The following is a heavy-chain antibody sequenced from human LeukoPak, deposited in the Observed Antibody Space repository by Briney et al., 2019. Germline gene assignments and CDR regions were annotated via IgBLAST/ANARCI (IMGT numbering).Heavy chain of an antibody. V-gene: IGHV1-8*01. Sequence: GASVKVSCKASGYTFTSYDINWVRQATGQGLEWMGWMNPDSGNTGYAQKFQGRVTMTRNTSISSAYMELSSLRSEDTAVYFCAKRGYSYGDFDFWGRGTLVTVSS. J-gene: IGHJ4*02. CDR2: MNPDSGNT. D-gene: IGHD5-18*01. CDR1: GYTFTSYD. CDR3: AKRGYSYGDFDF.